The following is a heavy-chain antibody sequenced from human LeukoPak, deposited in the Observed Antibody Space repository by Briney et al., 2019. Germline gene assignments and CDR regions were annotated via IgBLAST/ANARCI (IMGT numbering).Heavy chain of an antibody. D-gene: IGHD2-2*01. CDR3: AKDSLPYKEYQLLMVRASYFDY. Sequence: GGSLRLSCAASGFTFSSYGMHWVRQAPGKGLEWVAFIRYDGGNKYYADSVKGRFTISRDNSKNTLCLQMNSLRAEDTAVYYCAKDSLPYKEYQLLMVRASYFDYWGQGTLVTVSS. CDR2: IRYDGGNK. V-gene: IGHV3-30*02. J-gene: IGHJ4*02. CDR1: GFTFSSYG.